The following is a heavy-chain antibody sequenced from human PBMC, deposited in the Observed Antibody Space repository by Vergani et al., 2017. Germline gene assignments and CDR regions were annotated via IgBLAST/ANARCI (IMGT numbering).Heavy chain of an antibody. J-gene: IGHJ1*01. CDR1: GFIFSNYW. V-gene: IGHV3-74*01. Sequence: ESGGDFVQPGGSLRLSCTTSGFIFSNYWMNWVRQPPGRGLEWVSHINSDGSVINYARPVRGRFTFSRDNAKKTLYLQMNNMRAYDTAVYYCGAAITDAFSSNLGQGALVTVSS. D-gene: IGHD5-24*01. CDR2: INSDGSVI. CDR3: GAAITDAFSSN.